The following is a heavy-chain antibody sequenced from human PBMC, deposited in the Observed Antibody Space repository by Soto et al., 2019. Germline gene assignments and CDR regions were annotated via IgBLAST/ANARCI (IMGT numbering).Heavy chain of an antibody. CDR1: GGTFRSYA. V-gene: IGHV1-69*01. CDR2: IIPIFGTA. J-gene: IGHJ6*02. CDR3: WRDPGGCRGGSDYSHYYYGMDV. D-gene: IGHD2-15*01. Sequence: EVSRKASGGTFRSYAISWVRKAPGQGVEWMGGIIPIFGTANYAQKFQGRVTITADEATSTAYMELSSRRSEDTAVYYCWRDPGGCRGGSDYSHYYYGMDVWGQGTRVAV.